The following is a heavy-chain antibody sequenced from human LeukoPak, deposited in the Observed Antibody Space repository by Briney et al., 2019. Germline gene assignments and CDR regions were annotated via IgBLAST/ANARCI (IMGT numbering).Heavy chain of an antibody. CDR3: ARENYYDSSPLDY. CDR1: GGTFSSYA. Sequence: GASVKVSCKASGGTFSSYAISWVRQAPGQGLEWMGGIIPIFGTANYAQKFQGRVTITADESTSTAHMELSSLRSEDTAVYYCARENYYDSSPLDYWGQGTLVTVSS. V-gene: IGHV1-69*13. J-gene: IGHJ4*02. D-gene: IGHD3-22*01. CDR2: IIPIFGTA.